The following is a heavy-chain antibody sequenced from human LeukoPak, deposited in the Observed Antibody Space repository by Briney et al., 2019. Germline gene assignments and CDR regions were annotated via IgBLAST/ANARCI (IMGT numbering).Heavy chain of an antibody. CDR3: ARTGSFLEWLYSFDY. CDR2: IYHSGST. CDR1: GYSISSGYY. Sequence: SETLSLTCAVSGYSISSGYYWGWIRQPPGKGLEWIGSIYHSGSTYYNPSPKSRVTISVDTSKNQFSLKLSSVTAADTAVYYCARTGSFLEWLYSFDYWGQGTLVTVSS. D-gene: IGHD3-3*01. J-gene: IGHJ4*02. V-gene: IGHV4-38-2*01.